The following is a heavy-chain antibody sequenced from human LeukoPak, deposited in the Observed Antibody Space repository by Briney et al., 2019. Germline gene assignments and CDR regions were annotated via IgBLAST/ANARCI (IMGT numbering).Heavy chain of an antibody. CDR1: GYTFTGYY. CDR3: ARGAGYYDFWSGSDDAFDI. J-gene: IGHJ3*02. CDR2: INPNSGGT. V-gene: IGHV1-2*02. Sequence: GASVKVSCKASGYTFTGYYMHWVRQAPGQGLEWMGWINPNSGGTNHAQKFQGRVTMTRDTSISTAYMELSRLRSDDTAVYYCARGAGYYDFWSGSDDAFDIWGQGTMVTVSS. D-gene: IGHD3-3*01.